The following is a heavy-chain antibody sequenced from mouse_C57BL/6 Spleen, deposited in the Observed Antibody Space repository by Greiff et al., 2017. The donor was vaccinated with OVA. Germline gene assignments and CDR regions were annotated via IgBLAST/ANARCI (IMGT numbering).Heavy chain of an antibody. CDR1: GFTFSSYT. J-gene: IGHJ2*01. V-gene: IGHV5-9*01. CDR2: ISGGGGNT. Sequence: EVMLVESGGGLVKPGGSLKLSCAASGFTFSSYTMSWVRQTPEKRLEWVATISGGGGNTYYPDSVKGRFTISRDKAKNTLYLQMSSLRSEDTALYYCARRNFDDYEGYYFDYWGQGTTLTVSS. CDR3: ARRNFDDYEGYYFDY. D-gene: IGHD2-4*01.